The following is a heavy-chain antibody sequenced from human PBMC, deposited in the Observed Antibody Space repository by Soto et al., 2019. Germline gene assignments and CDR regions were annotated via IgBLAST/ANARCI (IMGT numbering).Heavy chain of an antibody. D-gene: IGHD5-12*01. CDR1: GGTFSSYT. V-gene: IGHV1-69*02. CDR3: AGGYSGYDFYY. J-gene: IGHJ4*02. CDR2: IIPILGIA. Sequence: QVQLVQSGAEVKKPGSSVKVSCKASGGTFSSYTISWVRQAPGQGLEWMGRIIPILGIANYAQKFQGRVTITADISTSTAYMELSSLRSEDSAVYYCAGGYSGYDFYYWGQGTLVTVSS.